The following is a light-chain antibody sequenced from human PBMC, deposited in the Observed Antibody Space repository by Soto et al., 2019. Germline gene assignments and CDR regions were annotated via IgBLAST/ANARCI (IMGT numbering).Light chain of an antibody. CDR2: NAS. Sequence: KMTQSAPPLSGPVGHRFTITCRASQTISSWLAWYQQKPGKAPNLLIYNASSLESGVPSRFRGSGSGTEFTLTISSLQPDDVATYYCQQYNSYSWTFGQGTKVDIK. CDR1: QTISSW. CDR3: QQYNSYSWT. J-gene: IGKJ1*01. V-gene: IGKV1-5*01.